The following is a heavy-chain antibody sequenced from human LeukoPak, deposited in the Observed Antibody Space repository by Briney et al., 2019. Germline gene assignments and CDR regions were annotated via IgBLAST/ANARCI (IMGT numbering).Heavy chain of an antibody. V-gene: IGHV4-34*01. CDR1: GGSFSGYY. CDR2: INHSGST. D-gene: IGHD5-18*01. Sequence: SETLSLTCAVYGGSFSGYYWSWIRQPPGKGLEWIGEINHSGSTNYNPSLKSRVTISVDTSKNQFSLKLSSVTAADTAVYYCARWDTAMLTFDYWGQGTLVTVSS. J-gene: IGHJ4*02. CDR3: ARWDTAMLTFDY.